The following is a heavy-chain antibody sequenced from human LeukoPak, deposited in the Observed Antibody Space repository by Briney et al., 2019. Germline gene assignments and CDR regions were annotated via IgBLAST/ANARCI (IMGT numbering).Heavy chain of an antibody. D-gene: IGHD6-13*01. V-gene: IGHV1-2*02. CDR3: ARLAAAGIPNYYYYMDV. CDR1: GYTFTGYY. J-gene: IGHJ6*03. Sequence: ASVKVSCKASGYTFTGYYMHWVRQAPGQGLEWMGWINPNSGGTNYAQKFQGRVTMTRDTSISTAYMELSRLRSDDTAVYYCARLAAAGIPNYYYYMDVWGKGTTVTVSS. CDR2: INPNSGGT.